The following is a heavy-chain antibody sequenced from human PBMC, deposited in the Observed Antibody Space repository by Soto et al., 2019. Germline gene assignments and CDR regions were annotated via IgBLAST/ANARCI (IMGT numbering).Heavy chain of an antibody. J-gene: IGHJ4*02. D-gene: IGHD2-15*01. V-gene: IGHV3-74*01. CDR1: GFTFSSYW. CDR3: AREQYGGSCLVDY. Sequence: PGGSLRLSCAASGFTFSSYWMHWVRQAPGKGLVWVSRINSDGSSTSYADSVKGRFTISRDNAKNTLYLQMNSLRAEDTAVYYCAREQYGGSCLVDYWGQGTLVTVSS. CDR2: INSDGSST.